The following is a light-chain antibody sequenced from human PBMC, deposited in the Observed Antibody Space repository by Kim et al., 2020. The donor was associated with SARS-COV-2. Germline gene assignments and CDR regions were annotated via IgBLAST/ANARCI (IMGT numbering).Light chain of an antibody. J-gene: IGKJ1*01. CDR1: QDISTY. Sequence: ASIGDRVTIARVARQDISTYSGWYKQKPGKAPKLLIHAAATLHAWHPARLSGSGGGTYLTLSISSMQTVEDATYDSRNYNNAPWTFGQGTKVDIK. V-gene: IGKV1-27*01. CDR2: AAA. CDR3: RNYNNAPWT.